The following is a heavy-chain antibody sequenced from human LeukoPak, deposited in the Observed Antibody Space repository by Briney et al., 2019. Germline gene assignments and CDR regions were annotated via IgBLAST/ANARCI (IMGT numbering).Heavy chain of an antibody. Sequence: PSETLSLTCTVSGGSISNYYWSWIRQPPGKELEWIGSISYSGNTDYNPSLKSRVTLSVDTSKNQFSLKLTSVTAADSAVYYCAGLGVMVLVYQSESWGQGTPVTVSS. V-gene: IGHV4-59*12. J-gene: IGHJ1*01. D-gene: IGHD2-8*01. CDR1: GGSISNYY. CDR3: AGLGVMVLVYQSES. CDR2: ISYSGNT.